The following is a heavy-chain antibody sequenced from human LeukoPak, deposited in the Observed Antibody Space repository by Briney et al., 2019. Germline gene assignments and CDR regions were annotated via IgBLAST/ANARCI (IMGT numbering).Heavy chain of an antibody. CDR1: GGSISSGSYY. J-gene: IGHJ4*02. CDR2: IYTSGST. V-gene: IGHV4-61*02. D-gene: IGHD3-10*01. CDR3: ARLKRMVRGAPFDY. Sequence: SQTLSLTCTVSGGSISSGSYYWSWIRQPAGKGLEWIGRIYTSGSTNYNPSLKSRVTISVDTSKNQFSLKLSSVTAADTAVYYCARLKRMVRGAPFDYWGQGTLVTVSS.